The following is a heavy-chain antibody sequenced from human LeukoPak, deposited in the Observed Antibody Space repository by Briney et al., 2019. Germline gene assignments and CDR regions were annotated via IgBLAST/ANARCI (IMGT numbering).Heavy chain of an antibody. D-gene: IGHD2-8*01. Sequence: SGTLSLTCTVSGGSISSSSYHWGWIRQPPGKGLEWIGRIYYSGSTYYNPSLKSRVTISVDTSKNQFSLKVRSVTATDTAVYYCATYLSANGYFDYWGQGALVTVSS. J-gene: IGHJ4*02. V-gene: IGHV4-39*01. CDR1: GGSISSSSYH. CDR2: IYYSGST. CDR3: ATYLSANGYFDY.